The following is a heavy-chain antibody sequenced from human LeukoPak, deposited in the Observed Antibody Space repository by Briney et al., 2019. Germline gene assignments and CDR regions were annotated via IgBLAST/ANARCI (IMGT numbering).Heavy chain of an antibody. Sequence: ASVKVSCKASGYTFTGYYMHWVRQAPGQGLEWMGWINPNSGGTNYAQKVHGRVTMTRDTSIRTAYMQLSRLRSDDTVVYYCARVVVVAANNWFDPWGQGTLVTVSS. CDR2: INPNSGGT. D-gene: IGHD2-15*01. V-gene: IGHV1-2*02. CDR3: ARVVVVAANNWFDP. J-gene: IGHJ5*02. CDR1: GYTFTGYY.